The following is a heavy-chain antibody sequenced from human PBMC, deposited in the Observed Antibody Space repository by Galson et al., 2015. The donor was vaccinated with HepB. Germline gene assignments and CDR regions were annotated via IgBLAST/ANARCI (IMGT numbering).Heavy chain of an antibody. J-gene: IGHJ4*02. CDR3: ARGVYGSGSYYAW. D-gene: IGHD3-10*01. Sequence: SLRLSCAASGFTFSSYAMHWVRQAPGKGLEWVAVISYDGSNKYYADSVKGRFTISRDNSKNTLHLQVNSLRAEDTAVYYCARGVYGSGSYYAWWGQGTLVTVSS. V-gene: IGHV3-30-3*01. CDR2: ISYDGSNK. CDR1: GFTFSSYA.